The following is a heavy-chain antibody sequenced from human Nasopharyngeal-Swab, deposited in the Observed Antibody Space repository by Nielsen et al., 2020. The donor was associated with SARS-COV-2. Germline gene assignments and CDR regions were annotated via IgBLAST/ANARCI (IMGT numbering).Heavy chain of an antibody. CDR2: INPDGSST. CDR3: ARSRSAMDV. J-gene: IGHJ6*02. V-gene: IGHV3-74*01. CDR1: GFTFSSYW. Sequence: GESLKIYCAASGFTFSSYWMHWVRQAPGKGLVWVSRINPDGSSTDYAGSVKGRFTISRDNAKNTLYLQMSSLRAEETAVYYCARSRSAMDVWGQGTTVTVSS.